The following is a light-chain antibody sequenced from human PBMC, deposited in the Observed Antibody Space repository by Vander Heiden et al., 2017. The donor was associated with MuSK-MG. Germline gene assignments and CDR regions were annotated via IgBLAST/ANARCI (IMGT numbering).Light chain of an antibody. CDR1: QSVSSNF. CDR2: GAS. Sequence: DILLMQSPGTLSLSLGEGATPCCRASQSVSSNFLAWYQQKSCQAPRLLIFGASRRANGIPDRFSGSGSGTEFTLTISRPEPEDFAVYYCQQEGGSPRTIGQGTKVESK. CDR3: QQEGGSPRT. V-gene: IGKV3-20*01. J-gene: IGKJ1*01.